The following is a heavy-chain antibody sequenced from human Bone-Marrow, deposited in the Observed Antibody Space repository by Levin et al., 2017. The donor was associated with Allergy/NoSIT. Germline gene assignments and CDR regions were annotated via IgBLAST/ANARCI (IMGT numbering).Heavy chain of an antibody. J-gene: IGHJ6*02. CDR1: GYSFTSYW. CDR3: ARLQADGITVAGEILYYYYGMDV. CDR2: IDPSDSHT. D-gene: IGHD6-19*01. V-gene: IGHV5-10-1*01. Sequence: GESLKISCKGSGYSFTSYWITWVRQMPGKGLEWMGTIDPSDSHTNFSPSFQGHVTISADKSISTAYLQWSSLKASDTAMYYCARLQADGITVAGEILYYYYGMDVWGQGTTVTVSS.